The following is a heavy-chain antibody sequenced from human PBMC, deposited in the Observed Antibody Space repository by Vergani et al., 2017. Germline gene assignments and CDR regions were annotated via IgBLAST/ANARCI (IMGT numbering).Heavy chain of an antibody. V-gene: IGHV4-31*03. D-gene: IGHD3-22*01. Sequence: QVQLQESGPGLVKPSQTLSLPCTVSGGSISSGGYYWSWIRQHPGKGLEWIGYIYYSGSTYYNPSLKSRVTISVDTSKNQFSLKLSSVTAADTAVYYCARIYYYDSSGYYGGFVPWGQGTLVTVSS. CDR3: ARIYYYDSSGYYGGFVP. J-gene: IGHJ5*02. CDR1: GGSISSGGYY. CDR2: IYYSGST.